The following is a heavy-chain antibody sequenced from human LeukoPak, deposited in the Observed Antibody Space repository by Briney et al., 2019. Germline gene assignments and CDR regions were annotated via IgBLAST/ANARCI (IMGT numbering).Heavy chain of an antibody. Sequence: PSQTLSLTCTVSGGSISSGGYYWSWIRQHPGKGLEWIGYIYYSGSTYYNPSLKSRVTISVDTSKNQFSLKLSSVTAADTAVYYCARDEEVVVVVPAAMPAREYYFDYWGQGTLVTVSS. CDR1: GGSISSGGYY. V-gene: IGHV4-31*03. J-gene: IGHJ4*02. CDR3: ARDEEVVVVVPAAMPAREYYFDY. D-gene: IGHD2-2*01. CDR2: IYYSGST.